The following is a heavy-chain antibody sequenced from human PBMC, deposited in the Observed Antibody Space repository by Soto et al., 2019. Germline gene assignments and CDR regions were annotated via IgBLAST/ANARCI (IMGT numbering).Heavy chain of an antibody. Sequence: GESLKISCKGSGYSFTSYWISWVRQMPGKGLEWMGRIDPSDSYTNYSPSFQGHVTISADKSISTAYLQWSSLKASDTAMYYCARHGADNWESTGGNWFDPWGQGTLVTVAS. J-gene: IGHJ5*02. CDR3: ARHGADNWESTGGNWFDP. V-gene: IGHV5-10-1*01. CDR2: IDPSDSYT. CDR1: GYSFTSYW. D-gene: IGHD1-20*01.